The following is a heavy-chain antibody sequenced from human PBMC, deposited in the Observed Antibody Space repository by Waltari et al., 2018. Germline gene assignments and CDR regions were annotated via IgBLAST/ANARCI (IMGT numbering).Heavy chain of an antibody. CDR2: IYHSGST. CDR1: GYSISSGYY. J-gene: IGHJ6*02. D-gene: IGHD1-7*01. Sequence: VSGYSISSGYYWGWIRQPPGKGLEWIGSIYHSGSTYYNPSLKSRVTISVDTSKNQFSLKLSSVTAADTAVYYCAGGAITGTSYYYYYGMDVWGQGTTVTVSS. CDR3: AGGAITGTSYYYYYGMDV. V-gene: IGHV4-38-2*01.